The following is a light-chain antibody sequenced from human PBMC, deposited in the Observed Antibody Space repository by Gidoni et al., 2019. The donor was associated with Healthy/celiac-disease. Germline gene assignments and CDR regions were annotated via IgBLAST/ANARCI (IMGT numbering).Light chain of an antibody. J-gene: IGKJ5*01. V-gene: IGKV1-39*01. CDR1: QSIDTY. CDR2: ATS. CDR3: QRSYSLSSIT. Sequence: DIQMTQSPSSLSASVGDRVTITCRASQSIDTYLNWYQHKPGEAPKLLIYATSYLQSGVPSRFSGSGFGTEFTLTISSLQHEDFATYYCQRSYSLSSITFXXXTRLEIK.